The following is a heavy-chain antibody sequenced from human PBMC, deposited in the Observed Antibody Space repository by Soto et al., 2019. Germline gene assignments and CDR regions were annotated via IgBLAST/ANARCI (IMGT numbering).Heavy chain of an antibody. V-gene: IGHV1-69*13. J-gene: IGHJ5*02. CDR2: IIPIFGTA. Sequence: SVKVSCKASGGTFSSYAISWVRQAPGQGLEWMGGIIPIFGTANYAQKFQGRVTITADESTSTAYMELSSLRSEDTAVYYCARVVPAAVNWFDPWGQGTLVTVSS. CDR3: ARVVPAAVNWFDP. D-gene: IGHD2-2*01. CDR1: GGTFSSYA.